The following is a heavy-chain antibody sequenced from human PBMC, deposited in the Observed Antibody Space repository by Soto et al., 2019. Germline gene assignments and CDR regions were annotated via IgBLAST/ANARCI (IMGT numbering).Heavy chain of an antibody. D-gene: IGHD3-10*01. CDR1: GYTFTSYY. Sequence: ASVKVSCKASGYTFTSYYMHWVRQAPGQGLEWMGIINPSGGSTSYAQKFQGRVTMTRDTSTSTVYMELSSLRSEDTAVYYCARDPTMVRGVIISWPQKRHYFDYWGQGTLVTVSS. CDR3: ARDPTMVRGVIISWPQKRHYFDY. V-gene: IGHV1-46*01. CDR2: INPSGGST. J-gene: IGHJ4*02.